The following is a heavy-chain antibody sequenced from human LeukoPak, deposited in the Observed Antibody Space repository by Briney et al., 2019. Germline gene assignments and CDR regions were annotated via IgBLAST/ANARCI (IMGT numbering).Heavy chain of an antibody. CDR3: VRESRGILNYFDF. Sequence: GASVKVSCKASGYTFTGYYMHWVRQAPGQGLEWMGWINPNSGGTNYAQKFQGWVTMTRDTSITTAYMELSWLRSDDTAVYYCVRESRGILNYFDFWGQGTLVTVSS. D-gene: IGHD3-22*01. CDR2: INPNSGGT. J-gene: IGHJ4*02. V-gene: IGHV1-2*04. CDR1: GYTFTGYY.